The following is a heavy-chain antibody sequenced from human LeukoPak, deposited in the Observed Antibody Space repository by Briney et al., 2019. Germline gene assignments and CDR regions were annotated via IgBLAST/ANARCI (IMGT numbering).Heavy chain of an antibody. Sequence: PSETLSLTCTVSGGSISSSSYYWGWIRQPPGKGLEWIGSIYYGGSTYYNPSLKSRVTISVDTSKNQFSLKLSSVTAADTAVYYCATGGYDFWSGYYDHDYWGQGTLVTVSS. D-gene: IGHD3-3*01. V-gene: IGHV4-39*01. CDR3: ATGGYDFWSGYYDHDY. J-gene: IGHJ4*02. CDR1: GGSISSSSYY. CDR2: IYYGGST.